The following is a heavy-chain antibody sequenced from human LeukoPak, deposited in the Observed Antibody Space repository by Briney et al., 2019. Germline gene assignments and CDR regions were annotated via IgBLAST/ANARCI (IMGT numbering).Heavy chain of an antibody. Sequence: PGGSLRLSCAASGFTFSRYSMNWVRQAPGKGLEWVAFIRYDGSNKYYADSVKGRFTISRDNSKNTLYLQMNSLRAEDTAVYYCARGPSGYHNTGGQGTLVTVSS. CDR2: IRYDGSNK. CDR3: ARGPSGYHNT. D-gene: IGHD5-12*01. CDR1: GFTFSRYS. J-gene: IGHJ4*02. V-gene: IGHV3-30*02.